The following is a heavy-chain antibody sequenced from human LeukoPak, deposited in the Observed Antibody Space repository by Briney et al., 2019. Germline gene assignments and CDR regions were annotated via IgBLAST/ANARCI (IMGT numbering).Heavy chain of an antibody. D-gene: IGHD2-21*02. CDR2: IRYDGSNK. V-gene: IGHV3-30*02. J-gene: IGHJ4*02. CDR3: AKVYCGGDCPLYYFDY. CDR1: GFTFSSYG. Sequence: GGSLRLSCAASGFTFSSYGMHWVRQAPGKGLEWVAFIRYDGSNKYYADSVKGRFTISRDNSKNTLYLQMNSLRAEDTAVYYCAKVYCGGDCPLYYFDYWGQGTLVTVSS.